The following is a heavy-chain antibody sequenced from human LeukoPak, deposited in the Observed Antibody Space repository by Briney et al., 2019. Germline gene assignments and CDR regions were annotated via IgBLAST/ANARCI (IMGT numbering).Heavy chain of an antibody. CDR1: GYTFTDYY. J-gene: IGHJ4*02. CDR3: ATGRTTGTTFYDY. Sequence: ASVKVSCKVSGYTFTDYYMHWVQQAPGKGLEWMGLVDPEDGETIYAEKFQGRVTITADTSTDTAYMELSSLRSEDTAVCYCATGRTTGTTFYDYWGQGTLVTVSS. D-gene: IGHD1-1*01. CDR2: VDPEDGET. V-gene: IGHV1-69-2*01.